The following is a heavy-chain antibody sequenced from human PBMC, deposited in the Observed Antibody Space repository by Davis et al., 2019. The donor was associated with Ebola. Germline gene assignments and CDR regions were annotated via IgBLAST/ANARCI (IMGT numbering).Heavy chain of an antibody. Sequence: AASVKVSCKASGYTFTGYDINWVRQATGQGLEWMGWMNPNSGNTGYAQKFQGRVTMTRENSMSTAYMELSSLRSEDTAVYFCARGGVAYSDLDYWGQGTLVPVSS. J-gene: IGHJ4*02. CDR2: MNPNSGNT. V-gene: IGHV1-8*01. D-gene: IGHD2-21*01. CDR1: GYTFTGYD. CDR3: ARGGVAYSDLDY.